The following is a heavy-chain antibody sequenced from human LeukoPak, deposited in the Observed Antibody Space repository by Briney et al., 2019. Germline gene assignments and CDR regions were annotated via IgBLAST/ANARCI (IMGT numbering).Heavy chain of an antibody. Sequence: GGTLRLSCAASGFTFSSYGMSWVRQAPGKGLEWVSSISGSGDNMDYADSVKGRFTISRDNAKNSLYLQMNNLRAEDTAVYYCVRASRTSTDTAMFYWGQGTLVTVSS. J-gene: IGHJ4*02. CDR3: VRASRTSTDTAMFY. CDR1: GFTFSSYG. D-gene: IGHD5-18*01. V-gene: IGHV3-21*01. CDR2: ISGSGDNM.